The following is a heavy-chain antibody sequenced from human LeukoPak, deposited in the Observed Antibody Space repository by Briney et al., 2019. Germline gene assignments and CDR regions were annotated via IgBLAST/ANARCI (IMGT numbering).Heavy chain of an antibody. V-gene: IGHV4-39*07. CDR3: ARDRKQFSSSSYGMDV. CDR2: IYYSGST. D-gene: IGHD6-13*01. Sequence: SETLSLTCTVSGGSISSSSYYWGWIRQPPGKGLEWIGSIYYSGSTYYNPSLKSRVTISVDTSKNQFSLKLSSVTAADTAVYYCARDRKQFSSSSYGMDVWGQGTTVTVSS. J-gene: IGHJ6*02. CDR1: GGSISSSSYY.